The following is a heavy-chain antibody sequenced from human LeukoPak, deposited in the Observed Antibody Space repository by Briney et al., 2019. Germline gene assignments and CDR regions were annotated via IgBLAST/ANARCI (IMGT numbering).Heavy chain of an antibody. CDR3: ARDRITMVRGGGNWFDP. CDR2: INPNSGGT. J-gene: IGHJ5*02. V-gene: IGHV1-2*02. D-gene: IGHD3-10*01. CDR1: GYTFTGYY. Sequence: GASVKVSCKASGYTFTGYYMHWVRQAPGQGLEWMGWINPNSGGTNYAQKFQGRVTMTRDTSISTAYMELSRLRSDDTAVYYRARDRITMVRGGGNWFDPWGQGTLVTVSS.